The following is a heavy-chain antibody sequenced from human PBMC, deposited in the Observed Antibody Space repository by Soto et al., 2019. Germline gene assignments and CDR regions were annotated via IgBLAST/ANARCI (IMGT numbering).Heavy chain of an antibody. CDR2: VWSDGNLK. CDR3: TRIQLDTIMALDY. D-gene: IGHD1-1*01. J-gene: IGHJ4*02. CDR1: GFTFDAYG. V-gene: IGHV3-33*01. Sequence: QVQMVESGGGVVQPGGSLRLCCAASGFTFDAYGLHWVRQAPGKGLQWVAVVWSDGNLKYYADSVKGRFTISRDSSKSALNLQMNSLRADDTAVYYCTRIQLDTIMALDYWGQGTLVTVSS.